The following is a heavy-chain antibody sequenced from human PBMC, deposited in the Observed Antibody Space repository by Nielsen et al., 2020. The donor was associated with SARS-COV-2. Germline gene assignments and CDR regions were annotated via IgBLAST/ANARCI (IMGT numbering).Heavy chain of an antibody. D-gene: IGHD6-13*01. V-gene: IGHV3-9*01. CDR3: ARDPSYSSSPTGN. Sequence: SLKISCAASGFTFDDYAMHWVRQAPGKGLEWVSGISWNSGSTGYADSVKGRFTISRDNAKNSLYLQMNSLRAEDTAVYYCARDPSYSSSPTGNWGQGTLVTVSS. CDR1: GFTFDDYA. J-gene: IGHJ4*02. CDR2: ISWNSGST.